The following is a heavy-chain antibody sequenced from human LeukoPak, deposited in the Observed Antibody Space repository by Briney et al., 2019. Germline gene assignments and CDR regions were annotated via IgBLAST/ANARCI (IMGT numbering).Heavy chain of an antibody. D-gene: IGHD1-26*01. Sequence: PGGSLRLSCAASGFTFSSYAMHWVRQAPGKGLEWVAVISYDGSNKYYADSVKGRFTISRDNSKNTLYLQMNSLRAEDTAVYYCARPLSIEGAFDIWGQGTMVTVSS. CDR2: ISYDGSNK. J-gene: IGHJ3*02. CDR3: ARPLSIEGAFDI. CDR1: GFTFSSYA. V-gene: IGHV3-30-3*01.